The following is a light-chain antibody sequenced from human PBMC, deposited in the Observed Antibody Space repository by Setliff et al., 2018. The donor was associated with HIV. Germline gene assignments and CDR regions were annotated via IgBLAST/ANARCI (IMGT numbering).Light chain of an antibody. J-gene: IGLJ1*01. Sequence: QSALPQPASVSGSPGQSITISCTGTSSDIGRYNYVSWYQLYPGRGPTLVIFDVSERPSGVSNRFSGSKSGNTASLIISGLQPDDEADYYCCSYARGSTYVFGRGTKVTVL. V-gene: IGLV2-14*03. CDR1: SSDIGRYNY. CDR2: DVS. CDR3: CSYARGSTYV.